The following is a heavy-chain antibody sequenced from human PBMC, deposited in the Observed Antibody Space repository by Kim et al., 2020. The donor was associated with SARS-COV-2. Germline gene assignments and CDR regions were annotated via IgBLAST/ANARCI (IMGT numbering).Heavy chain of an antibody. Sequence: SETLSLTCSVYGGSLRSSSYYWGWFRQPPGQGLEWLGSIFFSGTTYYNPSLKSRLTMSVDTSQNQFSLNLNSVTAADTAVYFCARLWVTYYDSSKGFDYWGQGTLVTVSS. CDR1: GGSLRSSSYY. J-gene: IGHJ4*02. CDR3: ARLWVTYYDSSKGFDY. V-gene: IGHV4-39*01. CDR2: IFFSGTT. D-gene: IGHD3-3*01.